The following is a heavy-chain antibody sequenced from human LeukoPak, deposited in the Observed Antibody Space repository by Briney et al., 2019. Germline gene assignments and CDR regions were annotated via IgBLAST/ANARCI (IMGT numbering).Heavy chain of an antibody. CDR2: INPNSGGT. CDR1: GYTFTSYA. V-gene: IGHV1-2*02. Sequence: ASVKVSCKASGYTFTSYAIHWVRQAPGHGLGWMGWINPNSGGTNYAQKFQGRVTMTRDTSINTAYMELSRLRSGDTAVYYCARDGVVRGVIIYWGQGTLVTVSS. J-gene: IGHJ4*02. CDR3: ARDGVVRGVIIY. D-gene: IGHD3-10*01.